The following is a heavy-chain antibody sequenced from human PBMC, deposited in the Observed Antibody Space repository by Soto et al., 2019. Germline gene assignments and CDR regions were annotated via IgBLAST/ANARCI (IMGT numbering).Heavy chain of an antibody. V-gene: IGHV6-1*01. CDR1: GDSVSSNSAA. J-gene: IGHJ6*02. D-gene: IGHD2-21*01. CDR2: TYYRSKWYN. Sequence: SQTLSLTCAISGDSVSSNSAAWNWIRQSPSRGLEWLGRTYYRSKWYNDYAVSVKSRITINPDTSKNQFSLQLNSVTPEDTAVYYCARDDPKGPEPYVLGGMDVWGHGTTITVSS. CDR3: ARDDPKGPEPYVLGGMDV.